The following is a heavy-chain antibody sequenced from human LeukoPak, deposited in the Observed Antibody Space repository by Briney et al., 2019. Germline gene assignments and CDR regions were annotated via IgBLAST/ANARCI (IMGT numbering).Heavy chain of an antibody. CDR1: GFTFRSYW. D-gene: IGHD3-16*01. Sequence: PGGSLRLPXAASGFTFRSYWMHWVRQAPGNGLVWVSRINSDGSSTSYADSVKGRFTISRDNAKNTLYLQMNSLRAEDTAVYYCARDSGGPDYWGQGTLVTVSS. V-gene: IGHV3-74*01. J-gene: IGHJ4*02. CDR3: ARDSGGPDY. CDR2: INSDGSST.